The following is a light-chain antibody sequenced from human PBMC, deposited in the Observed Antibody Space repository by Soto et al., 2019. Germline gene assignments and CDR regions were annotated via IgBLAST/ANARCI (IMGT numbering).Light chain of an antibody. Sequence: IGMTQSPGTLSLSPWERATLSCRASQSVSTNLAWYQQIPGQAPRLLIYGASTRATGIPARFSGSGSGTEFTLAISSLQSEDFAVYYCQQYNDWPQTFGLGTKVDIK. J-gene: IGKJ1*01. V-gene: IGKV3-15*01. CDR3: QQYNDWPQT. CDR1: QSVSTN. CDR2: GAS.